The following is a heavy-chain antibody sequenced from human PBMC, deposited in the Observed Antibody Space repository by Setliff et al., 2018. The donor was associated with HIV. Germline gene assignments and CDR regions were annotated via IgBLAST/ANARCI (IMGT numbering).Heavy chain of an antibody. J-gene: IGHJ2*01. CDR2: IGAAGGT. CDR1: GLTFSTYD. V-gene: IGHV3-13*01. Sequence: PGGSLRLSCAASGLTFSTYDMHWVRQPTGKGLEWVSVIGAAGGTSYRNSVKGQFIASRENAKNSLYLQMNNLRAGDTAVYYCVRELGRPGSWYFDLWGRGTLVTVSS. CDR3: VRELGRPGSWYFDL. D-gene: IGHD7-27*01.